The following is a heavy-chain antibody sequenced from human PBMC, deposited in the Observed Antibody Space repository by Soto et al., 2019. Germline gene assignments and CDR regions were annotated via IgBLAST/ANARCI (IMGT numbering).Heavy chain of an antibody. CDR2: IYYSGST. CDR3: ARSHNLRFLEWFFVDY. Sequence: QLQLQESGPGLVKPSETLSLTCTVSGGSISSSSYYWGWIRQPPGKGLEWIGSIYYSGSTYYNPSLKSRVTISVDTSKNQFSLTLSSVTAAHTAVYYCARSHNLRFLEWFFVDYWGQGTLVTVSS. J-gene: IGHJ4*02. D-gene: IGHD3-3*01. V-gene: IGHV4-39*01. CDR1: GGSISSSSYY.